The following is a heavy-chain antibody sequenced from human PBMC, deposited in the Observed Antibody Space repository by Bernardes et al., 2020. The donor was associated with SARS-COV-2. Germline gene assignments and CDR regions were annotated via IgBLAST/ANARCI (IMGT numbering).Heavy chain of an antibody. V-gene: IGHV1-18*01. D-gene: IGHD3-16*01. CDR2: ISAYNGNI. Sequence: SVKVSCKASGYSFSSYGIIWVRQAPGQGLEWMGWISAYNGNIEYAQKFQGRVTMTTDTSANTGYMDLMSLRSDDTAVYYCARESTPGLRAIGYWGQGTLVTVSS. J-gene: IGHJ4*02. CDR1: GYSFSSYG. CDR3: ARESTPGLRAIGY.